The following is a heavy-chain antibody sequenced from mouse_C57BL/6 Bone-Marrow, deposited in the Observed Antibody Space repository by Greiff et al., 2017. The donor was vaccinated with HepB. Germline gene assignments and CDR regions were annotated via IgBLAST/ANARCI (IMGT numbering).Heavy chain of an antibody. CDR3: ASFYDGNYVGTY. CDR2: ISDGGSYT. CDR1: GFTFSSYA. V-gene: IGHV5-4*01. D-gene: IGHD2-1*01. J-gene: IGHJ3*01. Sequence: EVQGVESGGGLVKPGGSLKLSCAASGFTFSSYAMSWVRQTPEKRLEWVATISDGGSYTYYPDNVKGRFTISRDNAKNNLYLQMSHLKSEDTAMYYCASFYDGNYVGTYWGQGTLVTVSA.